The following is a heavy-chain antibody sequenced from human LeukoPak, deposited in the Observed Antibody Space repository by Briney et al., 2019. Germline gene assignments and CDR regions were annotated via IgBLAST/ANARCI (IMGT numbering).Heavy chain of an antibody. Sequence: GGSLRLSCAASGFTFSSYAMSWVRQAPGEGLEWVSAISGSGGSTYYADSVKGRFTISRDNSKNTLYLQMNSLRAEDTAVYYCAKDPWGYYDSSGYPNWFDPWGQGTLVTVSS. CDR1: GFTFSSYA. CDR2: ISGSGGST. D-gene: IGHD3-22*01. CDR3: AKDPWGYYDSSGYPNWFDP. J-gene: IGHJ5*02. V-gene: IGHV3-23*01.